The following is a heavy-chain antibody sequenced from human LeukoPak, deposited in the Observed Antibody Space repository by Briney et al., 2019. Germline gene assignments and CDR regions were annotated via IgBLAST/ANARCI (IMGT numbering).Heavy chain of an antibody. D-gene: IGHD3-9*01. CDR3: ARLNHYDILTGYYSNWFDP. CDR1: GGSISSYY. J-gene: IGHJ5*02. CDR2: IYYSGST. Sequence: SETLSLTCTVSGGSISSYYWSWIRQPPGKGLEWIGYIYYSGSTNYNPSLKSRVTISVDTSKNQFSLQLSSVTAADTAVYYCARLNHYDILTGYYSNWFDPWGQGTLVTVSS. V-gene: IGHV4-59*08.